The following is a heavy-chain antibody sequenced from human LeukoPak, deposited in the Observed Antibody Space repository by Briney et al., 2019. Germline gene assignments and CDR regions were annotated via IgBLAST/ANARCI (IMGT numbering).Heavy chain of an antibody. Sequence: GGSLRLSCAASGFTFSSYGMHWVRQAPGKGLEWVAFIRYDGINKYYADSVKGRFTISRDNSKNTLYLQMNGLRAEDTAVYYCAKASTYSCYYWGQGTLVTVSS. J-gene: IGHJ4*02. CDR3: AKASTYSCYY. CDR1: GFTFSSYG. V-gene: IGHV3-30*02. D-gene: IGHD5-12*01. CDR2: IRYDGINK.